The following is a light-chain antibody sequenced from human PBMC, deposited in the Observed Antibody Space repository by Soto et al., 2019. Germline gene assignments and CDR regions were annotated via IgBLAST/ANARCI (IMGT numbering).Light chain of an antibody. CDR1: SSGVGDYNY. CDR3: SSYTSSSTLVV. CDR2: DVS. Sequence: QSALTQPASVSGSPGQSITISCTGTSSGVGDYNYVSWYQQDPGKAPKLMIYDVSNRPSGVSNRFSGSKSGNTASLTISGLQAEDEADYYCSSYTSSSTLVVFGGGTKLTVL. V-gene: IGLV2-14*01. J-gene: IGLJ2*01.